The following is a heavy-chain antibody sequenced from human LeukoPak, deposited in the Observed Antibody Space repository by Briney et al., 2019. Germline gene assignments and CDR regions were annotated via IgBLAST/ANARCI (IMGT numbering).Heavy chain of an antibody. J-gene: IGHJ4*02. CDR2: IYYSGST. CDR3: ASLGTVTAFDY. CDR1: GGSISSYY. D-gene: IGHD4-17*01. V-gene: IGHV4-59*08. Sequence: TSETLSLTCTVSGGSISSYYWSWIRQPPGKGLEWIGYIYYSGSTNYNPSLKSRVTISVDTSKNQFSLKLSSVTAADTAVYYCASLGTVTAFDYWGQGTLVTVSS.